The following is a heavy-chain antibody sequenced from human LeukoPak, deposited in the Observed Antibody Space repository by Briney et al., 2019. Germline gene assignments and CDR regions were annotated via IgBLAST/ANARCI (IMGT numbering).Heavy chain of an antibody. D-gene: IGHD3-10*01. Sequence: SVKVSCTASGFTFTSSAMQWVRQARGQRLEWIGWIVVGSGNTNYAQKFQERVTITRDMSTSTAYMELSSLRSEDTAVYYCAAASSLWFGELNLDYWGQGTLVTVSS. V-gene: IGHV1-58*02. CDR3: AAASSLWFGELNLDY. CDR2: IVVGSGNT. CDR1: GFTFTSSA. J-gene: IGHJ4*02.